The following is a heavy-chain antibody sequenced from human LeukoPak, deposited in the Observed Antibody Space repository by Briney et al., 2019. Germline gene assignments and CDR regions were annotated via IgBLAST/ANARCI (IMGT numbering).Heavy chain of an antibody. CDR1: GFTFSSYA. D-gene: IGHD6-19*01. V-gene: IGHV3-23*01. CDR2: ISRSGGST. J-gene: IGHJ4*02. CDR3: AKDQQCLEYFDY. Sequence: GGSLRLSCAASGFTFSSYAMRWVRQAPGKGLEWVSAISRSGGSTYYADTVKGGVTISRDNSKDTLYRQMNGLRAEDTAVYYCAKDQQCLEYFDYWGQGVLVTVSS.